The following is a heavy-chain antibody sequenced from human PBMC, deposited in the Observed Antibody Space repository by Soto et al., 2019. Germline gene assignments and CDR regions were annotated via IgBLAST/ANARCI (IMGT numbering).Heavy chain of an antibody. CDR3: ASPYCSGGSCYLTEYFQH. Sequence: QVQLVESGGGVVQPGRSLRLSCAASGFSFSYYAMHWVRQAPGKGLEWVAVIAYDASKKYYADSVKGRFTISRDNSKNTLYLQMSSLRDEDTAVYYCASPYCSGGSCYLTEYFQHWGQGTLLTVPS. J-gene: IGHJ1*01. D-gene: IGHD2-15*01. V-gene: IGHV3-30*03. CDR2: IAYDASKK. CDR1: GFSFSYYA.